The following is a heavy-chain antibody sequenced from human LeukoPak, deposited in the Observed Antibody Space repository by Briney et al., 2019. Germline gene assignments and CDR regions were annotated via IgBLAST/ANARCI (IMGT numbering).Heavy chain of an antibody. CDR3: ARRVRGVLNWFDP. CDR2: IYYSGST. CDR1: GGSIGSYY. D-gene: IGHD3-10*01. Sequence: SETLSLTCTVSGGSIGSYYWNWIRQPPGKGLEWIGSIYYSGSTYYNPSLKSRVTISVDMSKNQFSLKLSSVTAADTAVYYCARRVRGVLNWFDPWGQGTLVTVSS. J-gene: IGHJ5*02. V-gene: IGHV4-59*05.